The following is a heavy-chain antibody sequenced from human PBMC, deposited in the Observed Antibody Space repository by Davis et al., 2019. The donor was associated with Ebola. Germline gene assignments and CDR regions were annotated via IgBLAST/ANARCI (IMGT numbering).Heavy chain of an antibody. J-gene: IGHJ5*02. CDR3: ARDGSEQLAGDNWFDP. Sequence: SVKVSCKASGCTFSSYAISWVRQAPGQGLEWMGGIIPIFGTANYAQKFQGRVTITADESTSTAYMVLSSLRSEDTAVYYCARDGSEQLAGDNWFDPWGQGTLVTVSS. CDR2: IIPIFGTA. V-gene: IGHV1-69*13. CDR1: GCTFSSYA. D-gene: IGHD6-6*01.